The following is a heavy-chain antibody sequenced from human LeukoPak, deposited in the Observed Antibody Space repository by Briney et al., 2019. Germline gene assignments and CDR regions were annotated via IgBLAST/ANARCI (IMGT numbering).Heavy chain of an antibody. V-gene: IGHV1-2*02. J-gene: IGHJ4*02. D-gene: IGHD1-14*01. CDR2: INPNSGGT. CDR3: ARDRHITTDHTGKRYFDY. Sequence: ASVKVSCKASGYTFTGYYMHWVRQAPGQGLEWMGWINPNSGGTNYAQKFQGRVTMTRDTSISTAYMELSRLRSDDTAVYYCARDRHITTDHTGKRYFDYWGPGTLVTVSS. CDR1: GYTFTGYY.